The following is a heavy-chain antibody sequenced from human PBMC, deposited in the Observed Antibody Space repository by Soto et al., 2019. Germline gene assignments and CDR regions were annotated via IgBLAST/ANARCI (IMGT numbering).Heavy chain of an antibody. CDR1: GFTFSNAW. V-gene: IGHV3-15*01. CDR3: TTDPGEVGWFDP. CDR2: IKSKTDGGTT. Sequence: EVQLVESGGGLVKPGGSLRLCCAASGFTFSNAWMSWVRQAPGKGLEWVGRIKSKTDGGTTDYAAPVKGRFTISRDDSKNTLYLQMNSLKTEDTVVYYYTTDPGEVGWFDPWGQGTLVTVSS. J-gene: IGHJ5*02.